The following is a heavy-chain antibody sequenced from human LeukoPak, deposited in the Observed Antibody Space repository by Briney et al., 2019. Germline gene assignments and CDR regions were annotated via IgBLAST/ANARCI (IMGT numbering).Heavy chain of an antibody. CDR1: GYTFTNYG. D-gene: IGHD6-19*01. CDR3: ARDAGYSSGWYRENDY. CDR2: ISAYNGDA. Sequence: ASVTVSCKASGYTFTNYGISWVRQAPGQGLDWMGWISAYNGDANYAQKVQGRVTMTADTSTSTAYMELRSLRSDDTAVYYCARDAGYSSGWYRENDYWGQGTLVTVSS. V-gene: IGHV1-18*01. J-gene: IGHJ4*02.